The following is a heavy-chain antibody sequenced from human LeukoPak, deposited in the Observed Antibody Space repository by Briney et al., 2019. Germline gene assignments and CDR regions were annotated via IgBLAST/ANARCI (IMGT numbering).Heavy chain of an antibody. CDR2: IRYDGSNK. CDR3: AKSGYSSSWSNAAVYNWFDP. Sequence: GGSLRLSCAASGFTFSSYVMHWVRQAPGKGLEWVAFIRYDGSNKYYSDSVKGRFTISRDNSKNTLYLQMNSLRAEDTAVYYCAKSGYSSSWSNAAVYNWFDPWGQGTLVTVSS. D-gene: IGHD6-13*01. J-gene: IGHJ5*02. V-gene: IGHV3-30*02. CDR1: GFTFSSYV.